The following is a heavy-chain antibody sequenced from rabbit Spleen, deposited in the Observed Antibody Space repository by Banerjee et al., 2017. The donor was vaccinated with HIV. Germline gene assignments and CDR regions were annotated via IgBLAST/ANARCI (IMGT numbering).Heavy chain of an antibody. CDR1: GFSFGGVYS. D-gene: IGHD1-1*01. CDR2: ISADISDTT. V-gene: IGHV1S40*01. J-gene: IGHJ6*01. Sequence: QSLEESGGGLVKPEGSLTLTCTASGFSFGGVYSICWVRQAPGKGLESIACISADISDTTYYASWAKGRFTISKTSSTTVTLQMTGLTAADTATYFCARDTSTSFSSYGMDLWGQGTLVTVS. CDR3: ARDTSTSFSSYGMDL.